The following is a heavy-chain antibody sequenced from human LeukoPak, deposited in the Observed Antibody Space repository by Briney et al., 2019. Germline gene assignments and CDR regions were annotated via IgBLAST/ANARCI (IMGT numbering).Heavy chain of an antibody. D-gene: IGHD3-22*01. CDR1: GGSISSYY. CDR2: IYISGST. J-gene: IGHJ3*02. Sequence: SETLSLTRSVSGGSISSYYWSWIRQPAGKGLECFGRIYISGSTNYNPSLKSRVTMSVDTSKNQFSLKLSSVTAADTAVYYCARVGGYPLGAFDIWGQGTVVTVSS. V-gene: IGHV4-4*07. CDR3: ARVGGYPLGAFDI.